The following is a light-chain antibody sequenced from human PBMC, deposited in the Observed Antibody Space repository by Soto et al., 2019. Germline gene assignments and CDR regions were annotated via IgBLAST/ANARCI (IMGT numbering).Light chain of an antibody. J-gene: IGKJ4*01. CDR2: DTS. CDR3: QQYHNLTIP. Sequence: DIQMTQSPSSLSASVGDRVTITCQASQGINNYLNWYQQKPGNAPKLLIFDTSDLETGVPSRFSGRGSGTDFTFTISSLQPEDVAAYYCQQYHNLTIPFGGGTKVDIX. V-gene: IGKV1-33*01. CDR1: QGINNY.